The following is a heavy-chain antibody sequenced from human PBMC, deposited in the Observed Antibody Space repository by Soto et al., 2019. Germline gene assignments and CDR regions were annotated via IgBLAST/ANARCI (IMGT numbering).Heavy chain of an antibody. Sequence: PXETLALTCAVSGVSMSSGNWWTWVRQTPQRGLEYIGEIFHDGTANYYPSFERRVAISVDTSKNQFSLKLTSVTAADTAIYFCARLVYDTRLNYMYFDFRGQEALVTVSS. D-gene: IGHD2-8*01. CDR1: GVSMSSGNW. CDR2: IFHDGTA. CDR3: ARLVYDTRLNYMYFDF. J-gene: IGHJ4*02. V-gene: IGHV4-4*01.